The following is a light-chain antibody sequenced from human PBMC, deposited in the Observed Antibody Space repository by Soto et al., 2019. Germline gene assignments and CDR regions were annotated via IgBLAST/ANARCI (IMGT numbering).Light chain of an antibody. J-gene: IGKJ1*01. Sequence: EILMTQSPATLSVSPGERATLSCRASQSVSSNLAWYKQKPGQAPRLLIYGASSRATGIPDRLSGSGSGTEFTLTISRMEPEDFAVYYCQQYGSSGTFGHGTKVDIK. CDR3: QQYGSSGT. V-gene: IGKV3-20*01. CDR1: QSVSSN. CDR2: GAS.